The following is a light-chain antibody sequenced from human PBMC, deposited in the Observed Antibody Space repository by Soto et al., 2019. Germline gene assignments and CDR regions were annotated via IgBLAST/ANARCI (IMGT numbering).Light chain of an antibody. CDR2: GAS. CDR1: QSVSSSY. J-gene: IGKJ1*01. CDR3: QQYGSSPPWT. V-gene: IGKV3-20*01. Sequence: EIVLTQSPGTLSLSPGERATLSCRASQSVSSSYLAWYQQKPGQAPRLLIYGASSRATGIPDRFSGSGSGTDFTLTINRLEPEDFAVYFSQQYGSSPPWTFGQGTKVEIK.